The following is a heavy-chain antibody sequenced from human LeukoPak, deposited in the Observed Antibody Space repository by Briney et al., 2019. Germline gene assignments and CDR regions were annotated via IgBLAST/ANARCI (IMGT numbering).Heavy chain of an antibody. CDR1: GGSFSGYY. J-gene: IGHJ4*02. CDR3: ARGTSGGYSYGYGDY. Sequence: ETLSLTCAVYGGSFSGYYWSWIRQPPGKGLEWIGEINHSGSTNYNPSLKSRVTISVDTSKNQFSLKLSSVTAADTAVYYCARGTSGGYSYGYGDYWGQGTLVTVSS. D-gene: IGHD5-18*01. V-gene: IGHV4-34*01. CDR2: INHSGST.